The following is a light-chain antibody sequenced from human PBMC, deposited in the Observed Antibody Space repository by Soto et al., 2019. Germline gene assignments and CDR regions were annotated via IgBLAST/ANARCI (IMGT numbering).Light chain of an antibody. V-gene: IGKV1-9*01. CDR2: AAS. CDR1: QGISSY. J-gene: IGKJ3*01. CDR3: QQPNSYTFT. Sequence: DIQLTQSPSFLSASVGDRVTITCRASQGISSYLAWYQQKPGKAPKLLSYAASTLQSGVPSRFSGSGSGTEFTPTIRSLQPEDFATYYGQQPNSYTFTFGPGTKVDIK.